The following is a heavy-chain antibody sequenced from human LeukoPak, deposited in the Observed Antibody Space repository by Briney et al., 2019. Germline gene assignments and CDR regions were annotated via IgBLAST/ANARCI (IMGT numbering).Heavy chain of an antibody. CDR2: IGYDGSDK. CDR1: AFIISNYD. CDR3: ARRAGYYIDY. J-gene: IGHJ4*02. V-gene: IGHV3-33*01. D-gene: IGHD6-13*01. Sequence: GGSLTLFCAASAFIISNYDMHGLRPAPGKGREGVAVIGYDGSDKDYADSVKGRFTISGDNSKNTQYLKMSSLRAEETAVYCCARRAGYYIDYWGQGTLVTVSS.